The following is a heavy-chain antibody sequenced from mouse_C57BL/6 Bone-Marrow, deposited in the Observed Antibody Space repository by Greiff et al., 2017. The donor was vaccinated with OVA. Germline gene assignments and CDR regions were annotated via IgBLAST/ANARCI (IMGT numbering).Heavy chain of an antibody. V-gene: IGHV1-87*01. CDR2: GQGLEWIG. J-gene: IGHJ4*01. D-gene: IGHD2-5*01. CDR1: YTFSRRVH. CDR3: SEDSAVSYGASVPYYSNYEMGYYAMDY. Sequence: VQLQQSGPELARPWASVKISCQAFYTFSRRVHFAIRDTNYWMQWVKQRPGQGLEWIGAIYPGNGVTSSNQKFKGTATFTADKSSSTAYMQLSSLTSEDSAVSYGASVPYYSNYEMGYYAMDYWGQGTSVTVSS.